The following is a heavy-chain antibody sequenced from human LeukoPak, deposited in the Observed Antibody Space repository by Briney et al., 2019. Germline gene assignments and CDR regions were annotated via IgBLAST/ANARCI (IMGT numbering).Heavy chain of an antibody. J-gene: IGHJ5*02. Sequence: SETLSLTCSVSGGSISRYYWSWIRQPPGKGLEWIGFVFYSGSTNYNPSLKSRVTISVDTSKNQFSLKLSSVTAADTAVYYCARKGIAAAGTWGQGTLVTVSS. CDR2: VFYSGST. V-gene: IGHV4-59*01. CDR1: GGSISRYY. CDR3: ARKGIAAAGT. D-gene: IGHD6-13*01.